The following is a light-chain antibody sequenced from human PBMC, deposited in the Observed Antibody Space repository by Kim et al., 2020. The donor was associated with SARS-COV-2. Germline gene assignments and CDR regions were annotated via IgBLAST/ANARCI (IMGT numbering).Light chain of an antibody. Sequence: FPGERATLSCRASQSVSNNYLAWYKERPGQAPRLLIHDTSTRATGIPDRFSGSGSGTDFTLTISRLEPEDFAVYYCQQYGDSPQTFGQGTKVDIK. CDR3: QQYGDSPQT. J-gene: IGKJ1*01. V-gene: IGKV3-20*01. CDR2: DTS. CDR1: QSVSNNY.